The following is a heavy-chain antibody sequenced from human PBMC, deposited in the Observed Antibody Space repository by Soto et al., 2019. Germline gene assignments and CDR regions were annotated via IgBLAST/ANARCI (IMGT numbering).Heavy chain of an antibody. D-gene: IGHD6-13*01. V-gene: IGHV1-69*08. CDR1: GGTFSSYT. J-gene: IGHJ6*02. CDR3: AREDRNSSSWYYLYCYGMDV. Sequence: VQLVQSGAEVKKPGSSVKVSCKASGGTFSSYTISWVRQAPGQGLEWMGRIIPLLGIANYARKFQGRVTITADKSTSTAYMELSSLRSEDTAVYYGAREDRNSSSWYYLYCYGMDVWGQGNTVTVSS. CDR2: IIPLLGIA.